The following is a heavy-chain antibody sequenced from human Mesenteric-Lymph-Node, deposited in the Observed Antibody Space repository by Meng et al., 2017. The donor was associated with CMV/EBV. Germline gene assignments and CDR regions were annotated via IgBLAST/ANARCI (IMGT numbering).Heavy chain of an antibody. J-gene: IGHJ6*02. Sequence: LSLTCAASGFTFNSYGIHWVRLAPGKGLDWVAFIRYDGSEKYYADSVKGRFTISRDDSKDTLYLQMNSLRPDDTAVYFCARDLPAAIRGFRKYFYYVMDVWGQGTTVTVSS. CDR3: ARDLPAAIRGFRKYFYYVMDV. V-gene: IGHV3-30*02. CDR1: GFTFNSYG. D-gene: IGHD2-2*01. CDR2: IRYDGSEK.